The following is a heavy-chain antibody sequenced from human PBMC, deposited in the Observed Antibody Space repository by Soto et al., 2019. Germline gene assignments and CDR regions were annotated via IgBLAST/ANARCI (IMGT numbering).Heavy chain of an antibody. CDR2: INPDSGAT. V-gene: IGHV1-2*02. CDR3: ARGDYGTGGYPFPYFDY. Sequence: HAHLVQSGAEVKRPGASLKVSCKASGYSFTGYYIHWVRQAPGQGLEWMGWINPDSGATNYAQNFQGSVTLTSDASISTASMDLTSLTSDDTAVYYCARGDYGTGGYPFPYFDYWSQGTLVIVSS. J-gene: IGHJ4*02. CDR1: GYSFTGYY. D-gene: IGHD2-8*02.